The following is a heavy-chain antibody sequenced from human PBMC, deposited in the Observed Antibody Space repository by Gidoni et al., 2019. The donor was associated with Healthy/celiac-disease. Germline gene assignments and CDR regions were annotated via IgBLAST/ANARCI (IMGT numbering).Heavy chain of an antibody. Sequence: QVQLVESGGGLVKPGGSLRLSCAASAFTSSDYYMSWIRQAPGKGLEWVSYISSSSSYTNYADSVKGRFTISRDNAKNSLYLQMNSLRAEDTAVYYCARDRGYCSGGSCYFDYWGQGTLVTVSS. CDR2: ISSSSSYT. J-gene: IGHJ4*02. V-gene: IGHV3-11*06. CDR1: AFTSSDYY. D-gene: IGHD2-15*01. CDR3: ARDRGYCSGGSCYFDY.